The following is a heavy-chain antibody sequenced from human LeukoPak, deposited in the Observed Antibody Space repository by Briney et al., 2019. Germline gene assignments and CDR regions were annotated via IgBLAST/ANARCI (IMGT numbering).Heavy chain of an antibody. V-gene: IGHV3-72*01. CDR2: SRNKPNGYST. CDR1: GFTFSDHY. CDR3: ARGLNSFDI. J-gene: IGHJ3*02. D-gene: IGHD5-24*01. Sequence: GGSLRLSCAASGFTFSDHYMDWVRQAPGKGLEWVGRSRNKPNGYSTAYAASAKGRFTVSRDESKNSLYLQMNSLKTEDTAVYYCARGLNSFDIWGQGTVVTVSS.